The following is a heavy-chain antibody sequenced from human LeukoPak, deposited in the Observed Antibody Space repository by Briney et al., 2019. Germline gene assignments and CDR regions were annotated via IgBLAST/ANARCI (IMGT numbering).Heavy chain of an antibody. CDR3: AKERRRVDTAMVKSYYFEN. CDR2: ITGNGATT. J-gene: IGHJ4*02. CDR1: GFTFSSSA. D-gene: IGHD5-18*01. V-gene: IGHV3-23*01. Sequence: GGSLRLSCAASGFTFSSSAMSWVRQTPGKGLEWVSSITGNGATTYYSDSVKGRFTISRDNSKNTLSLQMNSLRAEDTAVYFCAKERRRVDTAMVKSYYFENWGQGTLVTVSS.